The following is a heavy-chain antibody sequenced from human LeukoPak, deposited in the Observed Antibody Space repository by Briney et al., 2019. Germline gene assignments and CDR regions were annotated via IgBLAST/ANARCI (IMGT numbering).Heavy chain of an antibody. V-gene: IGHV4-34*01. CDR3: ARGASSGYYYVRERGYYFDY. CDR2: INHSGST. D-gene: IGHD3-22*01. Sequence: SETLSLTCAVYGGSFSGYYWSWNRQPPGKGLEWIGEINHSGSTNYNPSLKSRVTISVDTSKNQFSLKMRSVTAADTAVYYCARGASSGYYYVRERGYYFDYWGQGTLVTVSS. J-gene: IGHJ4*02. CDR1: GGSFSGYY.